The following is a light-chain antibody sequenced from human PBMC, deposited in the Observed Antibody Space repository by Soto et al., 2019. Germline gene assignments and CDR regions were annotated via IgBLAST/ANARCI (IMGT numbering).Light chain of an antibody. CDR2: AAS. Sequence: DIQMTQSPSSLYASVGDTVNITCRATQTITTILNWYQHKPGKAPNLLIYAASSLQSGVPSRFTGSGSGTDFTLTISSLQPEDFATYYCQQSYSTPHTFGQGTRLEI. J-gene: IGKJ5*01. CDR3: QQSYSTPHT. V-gene: IGKV1-39*01. CDR1: QTITTI.